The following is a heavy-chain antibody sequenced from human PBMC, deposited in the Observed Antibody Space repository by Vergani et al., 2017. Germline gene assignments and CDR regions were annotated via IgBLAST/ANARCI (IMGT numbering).Heavy chain of an antibody. J-gene: IGHJ4*02. CDR1: GGSICSSSYY. CDR3: SRGRGYDFWSGYVLDY. CDR2: IYYSGST. D-gene: IGHD3-3*01. V-gene: IGHV4-39*07. Sequence: QLQLQESGPGLVKPSETLSLTCTVSGGSICSSSYYWGWIRQPPGKGLEWIGSIYYSGSTYYNPSLKSRVTISVDTSKNQFSLKLSSVTAADTAVYYCSRGRGYDFWSGYVLDYWGQGTLVTVSS.